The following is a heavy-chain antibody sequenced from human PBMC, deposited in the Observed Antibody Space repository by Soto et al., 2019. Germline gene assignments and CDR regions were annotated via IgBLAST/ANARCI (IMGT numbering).Heavy chain of an antibody. CDR2: FDPEDGET. V-gene: IGHV1-24*01. CDR1: GYTLTELS. CDR3: ATVGSGYEPTWFDP. J-gene: IGHJ5*02. Sequence: GASVKVSCKVSGYTLTELSMHWVRQAPGKGLEWMGGFDPEDGETIYAQKFQGRVTMTEDTSTDTAYMELSSLRSEDTAVYYCATVGSGYEPTWFDPWGQGTLVTVSS. D-gene: IGHD5-12*01.